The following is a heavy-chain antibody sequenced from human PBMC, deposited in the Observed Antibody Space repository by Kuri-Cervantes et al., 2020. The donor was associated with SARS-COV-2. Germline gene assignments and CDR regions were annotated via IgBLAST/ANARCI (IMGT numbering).Heavy chain of an antibody. J-gene: IGHJ5*02. CDR1: DGSISNYY. D-gene: IGHD3-22*01. Sequence: ESLKISCTVSDGSISNYYWSWIRQPPGKGLEWIGYIYHSGSTNYNPSLNSRVTISIDTSKNQFALRLSTVTAADTAVYYCARGGTYYYDRSGFDWFDPWGQGTLVTVPQ. V-gene: IGHV4-59*01. CDR2: IYHSGST. CDR3: ARGGTYYYDRSGFDWFDP.